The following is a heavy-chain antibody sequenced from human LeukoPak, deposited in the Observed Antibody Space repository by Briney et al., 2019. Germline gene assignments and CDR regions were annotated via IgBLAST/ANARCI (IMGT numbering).Heavy chain of an antibody. Sequence: ASVKVSCKASGYTFTRYDINWVRQATGQGLEWMGWMNPNSGNTGYAQKFQGRVTITTDESTSTAYMELSSLRSEDTAVYYCARGRVSGSTGDYFDYWGQGTLVTVSS. CDR2: MNPNSGNT. J-gene: IGHJ4*02. D-gene: IGHD1-26*01. CDR3: ARGRVSGSTGDYFDY. CDR1: GYTFTRYD. V-gene: IGHV1-8*01.